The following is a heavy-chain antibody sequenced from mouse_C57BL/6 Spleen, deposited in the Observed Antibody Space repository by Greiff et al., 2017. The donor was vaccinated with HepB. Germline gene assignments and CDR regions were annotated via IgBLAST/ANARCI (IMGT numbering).Heavy chain of an antibody. CDR1: GYSFTGYF. CDR2: INPYNGDT. J-gene: IGHJ2*01. Sequence: EVQVVESGPELVKPGDSVKISCKASGYSFTGYFMNWVMQSHGKSLEWIGRINPYNGDTFYNQKFKGKATLTVDKSSSTAHMELRSLTSEDSAVYYCARDGPGYWGQGTTLTVSS. CDR3: ARDGPGY. D-gene: IGHD2-3*01. V-gene: IGHV1-20*01.